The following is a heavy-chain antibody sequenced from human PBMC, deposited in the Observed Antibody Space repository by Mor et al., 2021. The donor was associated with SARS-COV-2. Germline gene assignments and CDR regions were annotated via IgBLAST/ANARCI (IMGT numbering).Heavy chain of an antibody. CDR2: IKDDGSEE. J-gene: IGHJ1*01. Sequence: NWVRQVPGKGLEWVANIKDDGSEEYYVDSVKGRFTISRDNTKNSLFLLMNSLRDEDTAIYYCARGSSDWGQGTLVTVSS. V-gene: IGHV3-7*01. CDR3: ARGSSD.